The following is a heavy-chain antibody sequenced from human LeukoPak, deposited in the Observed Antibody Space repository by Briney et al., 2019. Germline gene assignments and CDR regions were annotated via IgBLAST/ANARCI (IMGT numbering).Heavy chain of an antibody. CDR1: GGSISSYY. J-gene: IGHJ6*02. V-gene: IGHV4-59*01. CDR3: ARAVGWGYEDYYYYYGMDV. D-gene: IGHD5-12*01. Sequence: SETLSLTCTVSGGSISSYYWSWIRQPPGKGLEWIGYIYYSGSTNYNPSLKSRVTISVDTSKNQFSLKLSSVTAADTAVYYCARAVGWGYEDYYYYYGMDVWGQGTTVTVSS. CDR2: IYYSGST.